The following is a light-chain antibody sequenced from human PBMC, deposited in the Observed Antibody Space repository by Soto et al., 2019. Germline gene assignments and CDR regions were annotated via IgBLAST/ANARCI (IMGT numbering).Light chain of an antibody. CDR2: ESS. J-gene: IGKJ5*01. Sequence: EIQLTQSPSFLSAAVGDRFTITCRASQGISSYLAWYQQKPGKAPKVLIYESSLLQSGVPSRFSGSGSGTDFTLTISSLQPEDFATYYCQHFKSFPITFGQGTRLEIK. V-gene: IGKV1-9*01. CDR1: QGISSY. CDR3: QHFKSFPIT.